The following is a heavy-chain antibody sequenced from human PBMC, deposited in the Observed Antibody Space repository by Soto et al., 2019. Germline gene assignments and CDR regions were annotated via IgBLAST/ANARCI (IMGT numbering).Heavy chain of an antibody. J-gene: IGHJ2*01. Sequence: QVQLVESGGGLVKPGGSLRLSCAASGFTFSDYYMSWIRRAPGKGPEWVSYVSSSSSYTNYADSVKGRFTISRDNAKNSLYLQMNSLRAEDTAVYYCARTIAAAGGRRYFDLWGRGTLVTVSS. D-gene: IGHD6-13*01. CDR3: ARTIAAAGGRRYFDL. CDR1: GFTFSDYY. V-gene: IGHV3-11*05. CDR2: VSSSSSYT.